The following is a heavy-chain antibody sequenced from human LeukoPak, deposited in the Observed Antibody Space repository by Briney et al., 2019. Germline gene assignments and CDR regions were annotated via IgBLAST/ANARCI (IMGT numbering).Heavy chain of an antibody. Sequence: ASVKVSCKASGYTFTDYYLHWLRQDPGQGLEWVGWINPNSAGTEYAQEFQGRVTMTRDMSNSTAYMELSRLRPDDTAVYYCARAAWSATSKFDSWGQGTRVTVFS. D-gene: IGHD6-13*01. CDR1: GYTFTDYY. J-gene: IGHJ5*01. V-gene: IGHV1-2*02. CDR3: ARAAWSATSKFDS. CDR2: INPNSAGT.